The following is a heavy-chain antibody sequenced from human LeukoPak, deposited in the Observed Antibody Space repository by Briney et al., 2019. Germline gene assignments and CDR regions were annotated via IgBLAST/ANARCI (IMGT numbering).Heavy chain of an antibody. CDR2: INGDATNT. Sequence: GGSLRLSCAASNFTFSAYAMSWVRQAPGKGLEWVSSINGDATNTYYADSVKGRFTISRDNSKNTLYLQMNSLRVEDTAVYYCVKLIGDPPVGGQGTLITVSS. V-gene: IGHV3-23*01. CDR1: NFTFSAYA. D-gene: IGHD3-3*01. J-gene: IGHJ4*02. CDR3: VKLIGDPPV.